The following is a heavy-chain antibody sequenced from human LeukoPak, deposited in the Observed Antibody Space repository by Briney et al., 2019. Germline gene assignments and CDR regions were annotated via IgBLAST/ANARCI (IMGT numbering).Heavy chain of an antibody. D-gene: IGHD3-22*01. CDR1: GFTFSSYG. J-gene: IGHJ3*02. CDR2: IWYDGSNK. CDR3: AKPPYDSSGPDAFDI. V-gene: IGHV3-33*06. Sequence: GGSLRLSCAASGFTFSSYGMNWVRQAPGKGLEWVAVIWYDGSNKYYADSVKGRFTISRDNSKNTLYLQMNSLRAEDTAVYYCAKPPYDSSGPDAFDIWGQRTMVTVSS.